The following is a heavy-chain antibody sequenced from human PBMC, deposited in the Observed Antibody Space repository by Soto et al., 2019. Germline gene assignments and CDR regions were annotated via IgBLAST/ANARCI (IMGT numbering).Heavy chain of an antibody. J-gene: IGHJ4*02. V-gene: IGHV3-48*03. CDR2: ITSRSDTI. CDR1: GFTISRYE. Sequence: PGGSLRLSCAASGFTISRYEINWVRRAPGKGLEWVSHITSRSDTIYYADSVQGRFTISRDNAEPSLYLQMNSLRAADSAIYYCARSSGHYRPFDSWGQGTLVTVSS. D-gene: IGHD3-22*01. CDR3: ARSSGHYRPFDS.